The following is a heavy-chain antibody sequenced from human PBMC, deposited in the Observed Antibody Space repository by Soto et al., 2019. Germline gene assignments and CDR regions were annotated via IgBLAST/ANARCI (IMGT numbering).Heavy chain of an antibody. J-gene: IGHJ5*02. D-gene: IGHD3-9*01. CDR3: ARGQDYDIWTGYNWFDH. CDR2: IIPIFGTA. CDR1: VGTFSSYA. Sequence: SVNFTCKASVGTFSSYAIRWVRQAPGQGLEWVGGIIPIFGTANYAQKFQGRVTITADKSTSTAYRELSSLRAEDTAVYYCARGQDYDIWTGYNWFDHWGQGNLVTVSS. V-gene: IGHV1-69*06.